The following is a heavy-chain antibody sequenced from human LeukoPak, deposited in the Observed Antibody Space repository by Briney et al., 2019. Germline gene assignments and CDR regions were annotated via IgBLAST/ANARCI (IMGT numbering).Heavy chain of an antibody. J-gene: IGHJ5*02. Sequence: GGSLRLSCAASGFTFSRYWMHWVRQAPGKGLVWVSHINSDGSGTSYADSVKGRFTISRDNAKNTLYLQMNSLRAEDTAVYYCAREDYYDSSGYYYGGWSDPWGQGTLVTVSS. D-gene: IGHD3-22*01. CDR1: GFTFSRYW. V-gene: IGHV3-74*01. CDR2: INSDGSGT. CDR3: AREDYYDSSGYYYGGWSDP.